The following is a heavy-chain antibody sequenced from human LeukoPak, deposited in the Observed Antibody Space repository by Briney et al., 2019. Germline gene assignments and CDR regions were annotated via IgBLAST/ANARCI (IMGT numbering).Heavy chain of an antibody. CDR2: IQYDGSNK. Sequence: GGPLRLSCAASGFTFSSYGMHCVREAPGKGLEGVAFIQYDGSNKYYADSVKGRFTISRDNSKNTLYLQMNSLRAEDTAVYYCAKAPSRGYDASGYYYWGQGTLVTVSS. CDR3: AKAPSRGYDASGYYY. D-gene: IGHD3-22*01. V-gene: IGHV3-30*02. CDR1: GFTFSSYG. J-gene: IGHJ4*02.